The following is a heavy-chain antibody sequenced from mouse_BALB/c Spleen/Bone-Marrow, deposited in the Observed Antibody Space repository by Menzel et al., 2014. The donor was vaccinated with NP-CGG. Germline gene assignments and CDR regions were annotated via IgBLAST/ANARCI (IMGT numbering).Heavy chain of an antibody. CDR3: ARIYYGNYY. CDR2: INPGSGGT. J-gene: IGHJ2*01. D-gene: IGHD2-1*01. V-gene: IGHV1-54*01. Sequence: QVQLKESGAELVRPGTSVKVSCKASGYAFTNYLIEWVKQRPGQGLEWIGVINPGSGGTKYNEKFKGKATLTADKSSSTAYMQLSSLTSDDSAVYFCARIYYGNYYWGQGTTLTVSS. CDR1: GYAFTNYL.